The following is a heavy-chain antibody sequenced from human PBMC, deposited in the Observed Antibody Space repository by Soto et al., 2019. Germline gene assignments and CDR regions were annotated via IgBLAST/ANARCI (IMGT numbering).Heavy chain of an antibody. CDR1: GGSFSGYY. CDR3: ARGALYYDILTGYYAGGYFDY. D-gene: IGHD3-9*01. V-gene: IGHV4-34*01. CDR2: INHSGST. Sequence: QVQLQQWGAGLLKPSETLSLTCAVYGGSFSGYYWSWIRQPPGKGLEWIGEINHSGSTNYNPSRKSRVTISVDTSKTQFSLKLSSVTAADTAVYYCARGALYYDILTGYYAGGYFDYWGQGTLVTVSS. J-gene: IGHJ4*02.